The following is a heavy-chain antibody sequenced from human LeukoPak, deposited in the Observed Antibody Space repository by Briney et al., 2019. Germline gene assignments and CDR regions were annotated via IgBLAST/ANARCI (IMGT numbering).Heavy chain of an antibody. CDR1: GFIFSSYW. V-gene: IGHV3-7*01. D-gene: IGHD2-8*01. Sequence: PGGSLRLSCAASGFIFSSYWMSWVRQAPGKGLEWVANINQAGSEKYYVDSVKGRFTISRDNAKNSLYLQMNSLRAEDTAVYYCARDSSYCTNGVCYPYYFDYWGQGTLVTVSS. CDR2: INQAGSEK. J-gene: IGHJ4*02. CDR3: ARDSSYCTNGVCYPYYFDY.